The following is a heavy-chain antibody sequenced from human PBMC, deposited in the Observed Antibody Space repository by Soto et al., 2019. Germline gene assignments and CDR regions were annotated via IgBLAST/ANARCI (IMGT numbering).Heavy chain of an antibody. Sequence: TLSLTCSFSGDSISTVDYFWAWIRQPPGQALEYIGYIYKSTTTYYNPSFESRVAISLDTSKSQFSLTVTSVTAADTAVYFCARGRYCLTGRCFPNWFDSWGQGTLVTVSS. D-gene: IGHD2-15*01. CDR2: IYKSTTT. J-gene: IGHJ5*01. CDR1: GDSISTVDYF. V-gene: IGHV4-30-4*01. CDR3: ARGRYCLTGRCFPNWFDS.